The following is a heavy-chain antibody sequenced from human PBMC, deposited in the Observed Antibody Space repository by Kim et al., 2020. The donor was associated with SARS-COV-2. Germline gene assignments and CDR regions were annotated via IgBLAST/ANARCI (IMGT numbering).Heavy chain of an antibody. Sequence: IYYADSVKGRFTISRDNAKNSLYLQMNSLRAEDTAVYYCARVQQLVSYYWGQGTLVTVSS. V-gene: IGHV3-21*01. CDR3: ARVQQLVSYY. CDR2: I. D-gene: IGHD6-13*01. J-gene: IGHJ4*02.